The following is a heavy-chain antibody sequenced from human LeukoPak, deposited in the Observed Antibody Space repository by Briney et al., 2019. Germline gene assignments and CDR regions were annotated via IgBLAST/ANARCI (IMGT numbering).Heavy chain of an antibody. J-gene: IGHJ4*02. D-gene: IGHD1-26*01. CDR3: ARYYVLELREGLDY. V-gene: IGHV1-8*01. Sequence: GASVKVSCKASGYTFTSYDINWVRQATGQGLEWMGWMNPNSGNTGYAQKFQGRVTMTRDTSISTAYMELSRLRSDDTAVYYCARYYVLELREGLDYWGQGTLVTVSS. CDR2: MNPNSGNT. CDR1: GYTFTSYD.